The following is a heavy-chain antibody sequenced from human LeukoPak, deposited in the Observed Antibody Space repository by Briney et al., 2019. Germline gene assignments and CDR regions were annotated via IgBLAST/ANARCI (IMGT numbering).Heavy chain of an antibody. J-gene: IGHJ4*02. CDR1: GGSISSYY. CDR2: ISSSGSTI. D-gene: IGHD5-24*01. V-gene: IGHV3-11*01. Sequence: LSLTCTVSGGSISSYYWSWIRQAPGKGLEWVSYISSSGSTIYYADSVKGRFTISRDNAKSSLYLQMNSLRAEDTAVYYCARRRTVEMATMAWVYYFDYWGQGTLVTVSS. CDR3: ARRRTVEMATMAWVYYFDY.